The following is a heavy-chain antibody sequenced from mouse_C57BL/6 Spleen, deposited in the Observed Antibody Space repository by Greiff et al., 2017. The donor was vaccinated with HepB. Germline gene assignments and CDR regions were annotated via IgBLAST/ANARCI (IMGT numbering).Heavy chain of an antibody. D-gene: IGHD1-1*01. CDR2: INYDGSST. J-gene: IGHJ2*01. CDR1: GFTFSDYY. V-gene: IGHV5-16*01. Sequence: EVQRVESEGGLVQPGSSMKLSCTASGFTFSDYYMAWVRQVPEKGLEWVANINYDGSSTYYLDSLKSRFIISRDNAKNILYLQMSSLKSEDTATYYCAREVPIYYGSSYFDYWGQGTTLTVSS. CDR3: AREVPIYYGSSYFDY.